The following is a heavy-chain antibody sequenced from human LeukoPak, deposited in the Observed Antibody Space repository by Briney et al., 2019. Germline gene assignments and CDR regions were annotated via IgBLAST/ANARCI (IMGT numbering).Heavy chain of an antibody. Sequence: PSQTLSLTCTVSGGPISSGDYYWSWIRQPPGKGLEWIGYIYYSGSTNYNPSLKSRVTISVDTSKNQFSLKLSSVTAADTAVYYCARLTVTPWPYYYMDVWGKGTTVTVSS. CDR2: IYYSGST. V-gene: IGHV4-30-4*08. CDR3: ARLTVTPWPYYYMDV. J-gene: IGHJ6*03. D-gene: IGHD4-11*01. CDR1: GGPISSGDYY.